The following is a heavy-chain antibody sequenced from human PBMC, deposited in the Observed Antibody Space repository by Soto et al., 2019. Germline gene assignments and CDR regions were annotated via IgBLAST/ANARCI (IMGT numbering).Heavy chain of an antibody. CDR3: AYGSSSAWIDK. D-gene: IGHD6-25*01. CDR1: GDSSRCYHYY. J-gene: IGHJ4*02. CDR2: VYFSGGNS. V-gene: IGHV4-39*01. Sequence: SEALSLTCSVSGDSSRCYHYYWGWIRQAPGKGLEWVGSVYFSGGNSYYNPSLKSRVTISVDTSYNKFFLRLNSVTAADTAVYFCAYGSSSAWIDKWGQGTLVTVSS.